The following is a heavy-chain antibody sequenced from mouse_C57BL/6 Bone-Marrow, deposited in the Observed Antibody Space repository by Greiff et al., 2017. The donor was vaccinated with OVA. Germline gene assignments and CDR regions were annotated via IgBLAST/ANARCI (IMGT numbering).Heavy chain of an antibody. CDR2: INPNYGTT. V-gene: IGHV1-39*01. J-gene: IGHJ1*03. D-gene: IGHD2-3*01. Sequence: VQLQQSGPELVKPGASVKISCKASGYSFTDYNMNWVKQSNGKSLEWIGVINPNYGTTSYNQKFKGKATLTVDQSSSTAYMQLNSLTSEDSAVYYCAMAVYDGYYVYWYFDVWGTGTTVTVSS. CDR1: GYSFTDYN. CDR3: AMAVYDGYYVYWYFDV.